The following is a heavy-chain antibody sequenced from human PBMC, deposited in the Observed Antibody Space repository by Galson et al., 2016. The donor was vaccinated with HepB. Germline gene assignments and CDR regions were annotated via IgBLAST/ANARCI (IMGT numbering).Heavy chain of an antibody. CDR3: ARGTGMDG. V-gene: IGHV3-7*01. CDR2: INRDGDEK. J-gene: IGHJ6*02. Sequence: SLRLSCAASGFTFTSNWMNWVRQAPGKGLEWVASINRDGDEKYYVDFVKGRFTISRDNAKNSLYLQSNSLRVEDTAVYYCARGTGMDGWGQGTTVTVSS. CDR1: GFTFTSNW.